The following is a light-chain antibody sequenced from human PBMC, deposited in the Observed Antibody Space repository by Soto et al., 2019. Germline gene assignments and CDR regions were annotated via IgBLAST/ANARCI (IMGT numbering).Light chain of an antibody. Sequence: EIVLTQSPATLSLSPGEIATLSFSASQSVSVYLAWYQQKPGQAPRLLIYDASNRATGIPARFSGSGSGTDFTLTISSLEPEDFAVYYCQQRSNWPPITFGQGTRLEIK. V-gene: IGKV3-11*01. J-gene: IGKJ5*01. CDR2: DAS. CDR1: QSVSVY. CDR3: QQRSNWPPIT.